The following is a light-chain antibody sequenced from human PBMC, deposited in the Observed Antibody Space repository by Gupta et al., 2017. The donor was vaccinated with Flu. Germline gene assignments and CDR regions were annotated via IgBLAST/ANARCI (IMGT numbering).Light chain of an antibody. Sequence: KTAMITCGGNKNGSKMVHGYQQKPGQAPVPVVYEDSDRHPGCPERVSGSNSGNTATVTMSRVEAGDEADYYCQGRESRSDHQMVFGGGTKLTVL. CDR3: QGRESRSDHQMV. CDR2: EDS. CDR1: KNGSKM. V-gene: IGLV3-21*03. J-gene: IGLJ2*01.